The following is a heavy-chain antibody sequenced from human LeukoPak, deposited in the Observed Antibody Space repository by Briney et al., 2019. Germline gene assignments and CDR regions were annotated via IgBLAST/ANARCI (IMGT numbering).Heavy chain of an antibody. J-gene: IGHJ4*02. Sequence: KPSETLSLTCAVYGGSFGGYYWSWIRQPPGKGLEWIGEINHSGSTNYNPSLKSRVTISVDTSKNQFSLKLSSVTAADTAVYYCARATNDYGDYDPRAFDYWGQGTLVTVSS. V-gene: IGHV4-34*01. CDR1: GGSFGGYY. CDR2: INHSGST. CDR3: ARATNDYGDYDPRAFDY. D-gene: IGHD4-17*01.